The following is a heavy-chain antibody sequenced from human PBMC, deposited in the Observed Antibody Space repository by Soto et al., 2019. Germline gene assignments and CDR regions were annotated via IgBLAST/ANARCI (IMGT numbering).Heavy chain of an antibody. CDR1: GFTFSGHT. CDR3: AKGEGYCGTSGCFGYFAY. D-gene: IGHD2-2*01. CDR2: VMGGGGGT. J-gene: IGHJ4*02. V-gene: IGHV3-23*01. Sequence: EVQLLESGGGLVQAGGTLRLSCAASGFTFSGHTMSWVRQGPGKGLEWVSGVMGGGGGTYYADSVKGRFTISRDNSKNTLYLQMDSLRAEDTAVYYCAKGEGYCGTSGCFGYFAYWGQGTLVTVSS.